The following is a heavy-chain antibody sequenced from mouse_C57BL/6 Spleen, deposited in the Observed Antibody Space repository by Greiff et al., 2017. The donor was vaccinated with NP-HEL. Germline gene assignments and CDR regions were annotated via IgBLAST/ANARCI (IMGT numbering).Heavy chain of an antibody. CDR1: GFSFNTYA. CDR3: VRQEDGYMDY. J-gene: IGHJ4*01. CDR2: IRSKSNNYAT. D-gene: IGHD2-3*01. V-gene: IGHV10-1*01. Sequence: VQLKESGGGLVQPKGSLKLSCAASGFSFNTYAMNWVRQAPGKGLEWVARIRSKSNNYATYYADSVKDRFTISRDDSESMLYLQMNNLKTEDTAMYYCVRQEDGYMDYWGQGTSVTVSS.